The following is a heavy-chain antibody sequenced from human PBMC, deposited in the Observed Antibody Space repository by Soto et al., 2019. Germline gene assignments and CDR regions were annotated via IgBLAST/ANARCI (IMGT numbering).Heavy chain of an antibody. CDR1: GFTFSSYA. D-gene: IGHD2-8*01. Sequence: GGSLRLSCAASGFTFSSYAMHWVRQAPGKGLEWVAVISYDGSNKYYADSVKGRFTISRDNSKNTLYLQMNSLRAEGTAVYYCARGLSLNWFDPWGQGTLVTVSS. J-gene: IGHJ5*02. CDR3: ARGLSLNWFDP. V-gene: IGHV3-30-3*01. CDR2: ISYDGSNK.